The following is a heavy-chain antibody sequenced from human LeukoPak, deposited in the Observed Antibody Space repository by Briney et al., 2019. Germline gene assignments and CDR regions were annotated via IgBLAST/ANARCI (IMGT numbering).Heavy chain of an antibody. CDR3: GTKRWAAAGPIDF. Sequence: GASVKVSCKVSGHTLSDLSMHRVRQAPGKGLEWMGGFDPENGKTVYAKKFQGRVTLTEDTSRDTGYMEVSSLRSEDTAVYYCGTKRWAAAGPIDFWGQGTLVTVSS. D-gene: IGHD6-13*01. CDR1: GHTLSDLS. J-gene: IGHJ4*02. V-gene: IGHV1-24*01. CDR2: FDPENGKT.